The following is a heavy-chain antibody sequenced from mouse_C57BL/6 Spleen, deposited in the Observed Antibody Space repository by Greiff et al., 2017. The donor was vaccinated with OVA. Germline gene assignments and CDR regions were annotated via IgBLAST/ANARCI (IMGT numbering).Heavy chain of an antibody. CDR3: ARYLDYYSNYWFAY. J-gene: IGHJ3*01. D-gene: IGHD2-5*01. Sequence: VQLQQPGAELVKPGASVKMSCKASGYTFTSYWITWVKQRPGQGLEWIGDIYPGSGSTNYNEKFKSKATLTVDTSSSTAYMQLSSLTSEDSAVYYCARYLDYYSNYWFAYWGQGTLVTVSA. CDR1: GYTFTSYW. CDR2: IYPGSGST. V-gene: IGHV1-55*01.